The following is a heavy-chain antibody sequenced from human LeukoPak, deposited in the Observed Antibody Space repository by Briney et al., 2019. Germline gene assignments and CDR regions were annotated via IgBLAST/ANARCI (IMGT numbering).Heavy chain of an antibody. V-gene: IGHV3-21*01. J-gene: IGHJ6*02. D-gene: IGHD1-26*01. Sequence: GGSLRLSCAASGFTFSSYCMNWFRQAPGKGLEWVSSISSSSSYIYYADSLKGRFTISRDNAKNSLYLQMNSLRAEDTAVYYCARDYRPTSPPYYYGMDVWGQGTTVTVSS. CDR2: ISSSSSYI. CDR1: GFTFSSYC. CDR3: ARDYRPTSPPYYYGMDV.